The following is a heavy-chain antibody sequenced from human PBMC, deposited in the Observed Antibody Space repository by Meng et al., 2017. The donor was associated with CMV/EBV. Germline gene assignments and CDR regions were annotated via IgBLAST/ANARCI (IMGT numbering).Heavy chain of an antibody. V-gene: IGHV1-69*05. CDR1: GGTFSSYA. D-gene: IGHD3-3*01. Sequence: SVKVSCKASGGTFSSYAISWVRQAPGQGLEWMGGIIPIFGTANYAQKFQGRVTITTDESTSTAYMELSSLRSEDTAVYYCARGGDFWSGNWFDPWGQGTLVTVPQ. J-gene: IGHJ5*02. CDR2: IIPIFGTA. CDR3: ARGGDFWSGNWFDP.